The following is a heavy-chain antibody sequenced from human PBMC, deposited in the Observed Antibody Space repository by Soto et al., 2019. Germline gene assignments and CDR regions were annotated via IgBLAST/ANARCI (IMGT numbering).Heavy chain of an antibody. CDR3: ARHKSSLLAGTAGHSSPDY. CDR1: GGSISSSSYY. D-gene: IGHD6-13*01. CDR2: IYYSGST. J-gene: IGHJ4*02. Sequence: SETLSLTCTVSGGSISSSSYYWGWIRQPPGKGLEWIGSIYYSGSTYYNPSLKSRVTISVDTSKNQFSLKLSSVTAADTAVYYCARHKSSLLAGTAGHSSPDYWGQGTLVTVSS. V-gene: IGHV4-39*01.